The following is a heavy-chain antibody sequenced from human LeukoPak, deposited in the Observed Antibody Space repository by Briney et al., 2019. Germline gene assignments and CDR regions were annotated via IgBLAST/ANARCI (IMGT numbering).Heavy chain of an antibody. Sequence: ASVKVSCKASGYIFTGYYIHWVRQAPGQGLEWMGWINPNSGGTKYAQKLQGRVTMTRDTSTSTAYMELSSLRSDDTAVYYCGRWDLVLVAVATGDWSDPWGQGTLVTVSS. CDR2: INPNSGGT. V-gene: IGHV1-2*02. J-gene: IGHJ5*02. CDR1: GYIFTGYY. D-gene: IGHD2-2*01. CDR3: GRWDLVLVAVATGDWSDP.